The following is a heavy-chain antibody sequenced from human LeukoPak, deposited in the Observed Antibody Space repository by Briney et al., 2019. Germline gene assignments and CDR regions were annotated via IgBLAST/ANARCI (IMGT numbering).Heavy chain of an antibody. CDR1: GGSFSGYY. CDR3: ARAIIYGSGSYLDY. V-gene: IGHV4-34*01. D-gene: IGHD3-10*01. J-gene: IGHJ4*02. CDR2: INHSGST. Sequence: SETLSLTCAVYGGSFSGYYWSWIRQPPGKGLEWIGEINHSGSTNYNPSLKSRVTISVDTSKNQFSLKLSSVTAADTAVYYCARAIIYGSGSYLDYWGQGTLVTVSS.